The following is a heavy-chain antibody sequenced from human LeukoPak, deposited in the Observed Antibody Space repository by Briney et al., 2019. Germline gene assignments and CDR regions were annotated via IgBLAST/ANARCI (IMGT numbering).Heavy chain of an antibody. V-gene: IGHV3-20*04. CDR2: INWNGGST. CDR1: GFTFDDYG. J-gene: IGHJ4*02. CDR3: AKDTWIVVAATSVLDY. D-gene: IGHD2-15*01. Sequence: PGGSLRLSCAASGFTFDDYGMSWVRQAPGKGLEWVSGINWNGGSTGYADSVKGRFTISRDNAKNSLYLQMSSLRPEDTAVCYCAKDTWIVVAATSVLDYWGQGTLVTVSS.